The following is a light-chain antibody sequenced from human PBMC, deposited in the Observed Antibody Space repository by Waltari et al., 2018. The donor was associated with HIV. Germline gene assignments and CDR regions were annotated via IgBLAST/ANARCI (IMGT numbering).Light chain of an antibody. CDR3: HQYYTTPWA. V-gene: IGKV4-1*01. CDR2: WAS. J-gene: IGKJ1*01. CDR1: QSVLYNYNSKNY. Sequence: DIVLTQSPDSLAVSLGERATINCKASQSVLYNYNSKNYLSWYQQRPGQPPKLLMYWASTRESGVPDRFSGSASGTDFTLTISGLQAEDVAVYYCHQYYTTPWAFGQGTKVEIK.